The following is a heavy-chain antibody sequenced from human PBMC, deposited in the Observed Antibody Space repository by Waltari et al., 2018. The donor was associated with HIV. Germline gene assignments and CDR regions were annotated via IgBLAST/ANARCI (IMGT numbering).Heavy chain of an antibody. V-gene: IGHV1-69*06. CDR1: GGTFSSYA. CDR2: IIPIFGTA. J-gene: IGHJ4*02. Sequence: QVQLVQSGAEVKKPGSSVKVSCKASGGTFSSYAISWVRQAPGQGLEWMGSIIPIFGTANYEQKFQGRVTITADKSTSTAYMELSSLRSEDTAVYYCARTRSGYYGDFDYWGQGTLVTVSS. D-gene: IGHD3-22*01. CDR3: ARTRSGYYGDFDY.